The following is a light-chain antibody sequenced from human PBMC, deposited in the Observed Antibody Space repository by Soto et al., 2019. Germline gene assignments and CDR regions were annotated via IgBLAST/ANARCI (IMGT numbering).Light chain of an antibody. V-gene: IGKV2-28*01. Sequence: VVMTQTPLSLSVTPGQPASISCNASHSLLYSHGNTYLDWYLQKPGQSPQLLISLATNRASGVPDRFSGSGSGTDFTLQISRVEAEDVGVYYCMQALQTPFTFGGGTKVDIK. CDR1: HSLLYSHGNTY. CDR3: MQALQTPFT. J-gene: IGKJ4*01. CDR2: LAT.